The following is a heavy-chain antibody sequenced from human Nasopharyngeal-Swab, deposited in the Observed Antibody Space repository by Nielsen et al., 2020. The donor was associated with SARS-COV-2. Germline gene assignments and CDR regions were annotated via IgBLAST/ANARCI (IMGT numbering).Heavy chain of an antibody. V-gene: IGHV3-21*01. J-gene: IGHJ4*02. CDR1: GFTFSSYS. CDR3: ASYGSGRKRDY. CDR2: ISSSSSYI. Sequence: GESLKISCAASGFTFSSYSMNWVRQAPGKGLEWVSSISSSSSYIYYADSVKGRFTISRDNAKNSLYLQMNSPRAEDTAVYYCASYGSGRKRDYWGQGTLVTVSS. D-gene: IGHD3-10*01.